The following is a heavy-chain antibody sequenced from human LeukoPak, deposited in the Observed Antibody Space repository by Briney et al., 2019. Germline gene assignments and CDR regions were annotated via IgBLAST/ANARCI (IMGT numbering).Heavy chain of an antibody. Sequence: PGGSLRLSCAASGFTFSDSYMSWIRQVPGKGLEWVSSISSGSTYIYNADSVKGRFTISRDNAKNSLYLQMNSLRAEDTALYHCAREASGAFDIWGQGTMVTVSS. V-gene: IGHV3-11*05. J-gene: IGHJ3*02. CDR1: GFTFSDSY. CDR2: ISSGSTYI. D-gene: IGHD7-27*01. CDR3: AREASGAFDI.